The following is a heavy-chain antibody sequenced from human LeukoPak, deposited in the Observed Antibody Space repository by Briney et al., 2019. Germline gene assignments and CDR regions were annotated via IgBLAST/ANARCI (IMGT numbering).Heavy chain of an antibody. V-gene: IGHV3-48*02. Sequence: GGSLRLSCAVSGFTFSSYDMNWVRQAPGKGLGWVSYISSRSSTIYYADSVKGRFTISRDNAKNSLYLQMNSLRDEDTAVYYCARGTYGFDYWGQGTLVTVSS. CDR3: ARGTYGFDY. CDR2: ISSRSSTI. D-gene: IGHD3-10*01. J-gene: IGHJ4*02. CDR1: GFTFSSYD.